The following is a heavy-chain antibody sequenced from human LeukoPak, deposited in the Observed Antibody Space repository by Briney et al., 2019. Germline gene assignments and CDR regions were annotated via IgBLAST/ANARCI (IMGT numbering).Heavy chain of an antibody. CDR3: AIGYVSGGYHHRVFYS. CDR1: GYTFVNYV. V-gene: IGHV1-18*01. D-gene: IGHD3-22*01. CDR2: ISPYNGDT. Sequence: AASVKVSCKTSGYTFVNYVLSWVRQAPGQGLEWVGWISPYNGDTDYAQKFQGRVTLTTDKSTTTGNMELTSLRSDDTAVYYCAIGYVSGGYHHRVFYSWGQGTLVTVSS. J-gene: IGHJ4*02.